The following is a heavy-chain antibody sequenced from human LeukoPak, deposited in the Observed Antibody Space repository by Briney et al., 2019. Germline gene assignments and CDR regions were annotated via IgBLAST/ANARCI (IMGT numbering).Heavy chain of an antibody. D-gene: IGHD6-13*01. CDR3: ARERAAAGNLYYYYYMDV. CDR1: GYTFTSYG. CDR2: ISAYNGNT. Sequence: ASVKVSCKASGYTFTSYGISWVRQAPGQGLEWMGWISAYNGNTNYAQKLQGRVTMTTDTSTSTAYMELRSLRSDDTAVYYCARERAAAGNLYYYYYMDVWGKGTTVTISS. V-gene: IGHV1-18*01. J-gene: IGHJ6*03.